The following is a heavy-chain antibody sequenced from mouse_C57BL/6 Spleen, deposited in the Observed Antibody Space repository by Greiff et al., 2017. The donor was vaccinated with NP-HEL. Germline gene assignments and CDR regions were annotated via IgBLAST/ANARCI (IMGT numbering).Heavy chain of an antibody. CDR3: AREAGYSDY. CDR2: INPGSGGT. V-gene: IGHV1-54*01. J-gene: IGHJ2*01. Sequence: QVQLQQSGAELVRPGTSVKVSCKASGYAFTNYLIEWVTQRPGQGLEWIGVINPGSGGTNYTETFKGNATLTADTSSSTAYMQLSSLTSEVSAVYIGAREAGYSDYWGQGTTLTVSS. CDR1: GYAFTNYL.